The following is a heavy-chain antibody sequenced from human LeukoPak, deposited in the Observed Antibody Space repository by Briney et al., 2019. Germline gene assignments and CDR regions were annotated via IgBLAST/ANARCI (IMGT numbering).Heavy chain of an antibody. D-gene: IGHD2-15*01. CDR3: ASYCSGGSCYHTDY. CDR2: IIPIFGTT. V-gene: IGHV1-69*05. CDR1: GGTISSYA. Sequence: ASVKVSCKASGGTISSYAISWVRQAPGQGLEWMGRIIPIFGTTNYAQKFQGRVTITTDESTSTAYMELSSLRSEDTAVYYCASYCSGGSCYHTDYWGQGTLVTVSS. J-gene: IGHJ4*02.